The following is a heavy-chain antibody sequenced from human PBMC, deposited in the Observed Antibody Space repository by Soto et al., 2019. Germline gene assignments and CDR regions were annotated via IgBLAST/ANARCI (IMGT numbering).Heavy chain of an antibody. Sequence: SETLSLTCSVSGVSLTSGTYYWSWIRQHPGKGLEWIGYIFYSGSTDYDPSLKSRVNISVDTSKNQFSLKLSSVTAADTAVYYCASTEDFFDYWGQGTLVTVSS. CDR3: ASTEDFFDY. CDR1: GVSLTSGTYY. J-gene: IGHJ4*02. CDR2: IFYSGST. V-gene: IGHV4-31*03.